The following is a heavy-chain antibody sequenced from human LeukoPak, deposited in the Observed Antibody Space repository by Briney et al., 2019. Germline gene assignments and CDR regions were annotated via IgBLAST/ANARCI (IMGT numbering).Heavy chain of an antibody. Sequence: ASVKVSCKASAYTFTDYYIHWVRQAPGQGLEWMGWINPNSGGTNYAQKFQGGVTMTRDTSINTAYMELNTLRSDDTAVYYCAREGSTGRPGGYWGQGTLVTVSS. V-gene: IGHV1-2*02. CDR3: AREGSTGRPGGY. CDR2: INPNSGGT. D-gene: IGHD1-26*01. CDR1: AYTFTDYY. J-gene: IGHJ4*02.